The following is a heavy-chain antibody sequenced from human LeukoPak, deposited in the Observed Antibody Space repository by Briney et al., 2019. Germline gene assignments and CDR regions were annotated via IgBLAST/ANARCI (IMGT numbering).Heavy chain of an antibody. CDR3: ARVSSYGNWFDP. CDR1: GFTFSNYG. Sequence: GSLRLSCAASGFTFSNYGMSWVRQAPGKGLEWVSAIRGSGDSTFYADSVKGRFTISRDNSKNTLSLQMNSLRAEDTAVYYCARVSSYGNWFDPWGQGTLVTVSS. J-gene: IGHJ5*02. CDR2: IRGSGDST. D-gene: IGHD5-18*01. V-gene: IGHV3-23*01.